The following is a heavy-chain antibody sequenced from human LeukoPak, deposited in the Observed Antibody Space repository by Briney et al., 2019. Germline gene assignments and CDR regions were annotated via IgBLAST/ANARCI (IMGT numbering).Heavy chain of an antibody. D-gene: IGHD3-9*01. CDR1: GGSISSSNW. CDR2: IYHSGST. Sequence: SETLSLTCAVSGGSISSSNWWSWVRQPPGKGPEWIGEIYHSGSTNYNPSLKSRVTISVDKSKNQFSLKLSSVTAADTAVYYCARVRYFDWLLDYWGQGTLVTVSS. J-gene: IGHJ4*02. CDR3: ARVRYFDWLLDY. V-gene: IGHV4-4*02.